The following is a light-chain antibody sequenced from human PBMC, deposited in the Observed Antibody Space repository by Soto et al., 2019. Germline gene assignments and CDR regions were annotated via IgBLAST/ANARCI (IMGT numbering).Light chain of an antibody. CDR2: GAS. Sequence: EIVLTQSPGTLSLSPGERATLSCRASQSISSSYLAWYQQKPGQAPRLLIYGASKRATGIPDRFSGSGSGNDFTLTISRLESEDLAVYYCLQYGSAPAWTFGQGTQVEIK. CDR1: QSISSSY. CDR3: LQYGSAPAWT. V-gene: IGKV3-20*01. J-gene: IGKJ1*01.